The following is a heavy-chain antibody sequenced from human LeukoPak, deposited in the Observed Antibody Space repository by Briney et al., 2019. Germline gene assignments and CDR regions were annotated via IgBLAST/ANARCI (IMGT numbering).Heavy chain of an antibody. Sequence: SETLSLTCTVSSDSISSYYWSWIRQPPGKGLEWIGYIYYSGSTNYNPSLKSRVTISVDTSKNQFSLKLSSATAADTAVYYCARGYCSSTICFQYFHHWGQGTLVTVSS. J-gene: IGHJ1*01. D-gene: IGHD2-2*01. CDR1: SDSISSYY. V-gene: IGHV4-59*01. CDR2: IYYSGST. CDR3: ARGYCSSTICFQYFHH.